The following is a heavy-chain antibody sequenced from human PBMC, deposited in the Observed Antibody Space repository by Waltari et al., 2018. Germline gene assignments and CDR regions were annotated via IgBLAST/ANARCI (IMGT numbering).Heavy chain of an antibody. D-gene: IGHD2-2*01. V-gene: IGHV1-69*19. J-gene: IGHJ6*02. CDR1: GGTFSSYA. Sequence: QVQLVQSGAEVKKPGSSVKVSCKASGGTFSSYAISWVRQAPGQGLEWMGGIIPIFGTANYAQKFQGRVTITADESTSTAYMELSSLRSEDTAVYYCTTSSYCGTTTCYQYYGMDVWGQGTTVTVSS. CDR3: TTSSYCGTTTCYQYYGMDV. CDR2: IIPIFGTA.